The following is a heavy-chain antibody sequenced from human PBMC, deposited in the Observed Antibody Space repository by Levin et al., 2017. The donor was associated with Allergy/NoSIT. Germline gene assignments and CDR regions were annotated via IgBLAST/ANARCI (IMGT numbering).Heavy chain of an antibody. V-gene: IGHV3-21*05. Sequence: GGSLRLSCVASGFTFSNYAMNWVRQAPGKGLEWVSYISSRSGSQYYADSLKGRFTISRDNAKNSLYLQMNSLRAEDTAVYYCERDLGYSSGWFAASALYVMDVWGQGTTVTVSS. CDR1: GFTFSNYA. D-gene: IGHD6-19*01. CDR2: ISSRSGSQ. CDR3: ERDLGYSSGWFAASALYVMDV. J-gene: IGHJ6*02.